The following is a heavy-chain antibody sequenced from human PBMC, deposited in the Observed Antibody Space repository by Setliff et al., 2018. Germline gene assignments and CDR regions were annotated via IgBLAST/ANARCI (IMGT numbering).Heavy chain of an antibody. J-gene: IGHJ6*03. CDR1: GFTFSNAW. CDR2: IKSKADGGTT. V-gene: IGHV3-15*01. Sequence: NPGGSLRLSCAASGFTFSNAWMTWVRQAPGKGLEWVGRIKSKADGGTTDYVAPVKGRFTISRDDSKNTLFLQMNNLKIEDTAVYYCTTWPENGGYYYYYYMDVWGKGTTVTVSS. CDR3: TTWPENGGYYYYYYMDV. D-gene: IGHD3-16*01.